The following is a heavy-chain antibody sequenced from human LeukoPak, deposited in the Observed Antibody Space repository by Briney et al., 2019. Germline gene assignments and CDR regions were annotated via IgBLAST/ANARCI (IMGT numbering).Heavy chain of an antibody. Sequence: PGGSLRLSCAASGFTFSSYSMNWVRQAPGKGLEWVSYISSSSSTIYYADSVKGRFTISRDNAKNSLYLQMNSLRAEDTAVYYCARVHSSGYYSLNFDYWGQGTLVTVSS. CDR3: ARVHSSGYYSLNFDY. J-gene: IGHJ4*02. CDR1: GFTFSSYS. CDR2: ISSSSSTI. D-gene: IGHD3-22*01. V-gene: IGHV3-48*01.